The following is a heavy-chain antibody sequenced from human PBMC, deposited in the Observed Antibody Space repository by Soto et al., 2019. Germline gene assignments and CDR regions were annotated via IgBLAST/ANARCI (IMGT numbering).Heavy chain of an antibody. D-gene: IGHD3-16*02. J-gene: IGHJ4*02. CDR3: ARHGSF. V-gene: IGHV4-39*01. CDR1: NGSISTTSYT. CDR2: IFYTGTT. Sequence: QMQLQESGPGLVKPSETLSLTCTVSNGSISTTSYTWGWIRQSPGKGLEWIGTIFYTGTTSYNPSLKSRVTITVDTSKNQFSLKLASVTAADTAVYFCARHGSFWGQGILVVVSS.